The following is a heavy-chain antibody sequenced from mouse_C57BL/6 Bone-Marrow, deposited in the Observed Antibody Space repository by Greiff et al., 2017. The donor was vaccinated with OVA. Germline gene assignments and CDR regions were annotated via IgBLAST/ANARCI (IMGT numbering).Heavy chain of an antibody. D-gene: IGHD1-1*02. J-gene: IGHJ4*01. CDR3: ERCHVVVGTLDAMDY. CDR2: IRNKANGYTT. Sequence: EVQRVESGGGLVQPGGSLSLSCAASGFTFTDYYMSWVRQPPGKALEWLGFIRNKANGYTTEYSASVKGRFTISRDNSQSIRYLQMNALRAEDSATYYCERCHVVVGTLDAMDYWGQGTSVTVSS. CDR1: GFTFTDYY. V-gene: IGHV7-3*01.